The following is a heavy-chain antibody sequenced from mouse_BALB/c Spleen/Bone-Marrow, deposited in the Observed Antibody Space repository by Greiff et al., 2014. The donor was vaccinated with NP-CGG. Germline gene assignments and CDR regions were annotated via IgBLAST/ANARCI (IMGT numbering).Heavy chain of an antibody. CDR1: GYTFTSYW. V-gene: IGHV1S41*01. Sequence: DLVKPGASVKLSCKASGYTFTSYWINSIKQRPGQGLEWIGRIAPGSGSTYYNEMFKGKATLTVDTSSSTAYIQLSSLSSEDSAVYFCARFPIYYGNYGAMDYWGQGTSVTVSS. D-gene: IGHD2-1*01. J-gene: IGHJ4*01. CDR3: ARFPIYYGNYGAMDY. CDR2: IAPGSGST.